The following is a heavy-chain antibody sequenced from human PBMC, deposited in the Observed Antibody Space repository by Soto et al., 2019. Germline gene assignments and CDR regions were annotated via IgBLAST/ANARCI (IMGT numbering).Heavy chain of an antibody. Sequence: GGSLRLSCAASGLTFSSYIMNWVRQAPGKGLEWVSYISSSSSTIYYADSVKGRFTISRDNAKNSLYLQMNSLRAEDTAVYYCARDPGMVVAATPRDWFDPWGQGTLVTVSS. CDR3: ARDPGMVVAATPRDWFDP. CDR2: ISSSSSTI. D-gene: IGHD2-15*01. V-gene: IGHV3-48*01. CDR1: GLTFSSYI. J-gene: IGHJ5*02.